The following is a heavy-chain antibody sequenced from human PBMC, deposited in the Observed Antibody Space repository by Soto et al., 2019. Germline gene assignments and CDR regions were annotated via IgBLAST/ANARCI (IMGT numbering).Heavy chain of an antibody. Sequence: SETLSLTCAVYGGSFSGYYWSWIRQPPGTGLEWIGEINHSGSTNYNPSLKSRVTISVDTSKNQFSLKLSSVTAADTAVYYCARGQSGYNWNYLPSNWFDPWGQGTLVTVSS. V-gene: IGHV4-34*01. D-gene: IGHD1-7*01. J-gene: IGHJ5*02. CDR1: GGSFSGYY. CDR2: INHSGST. CDR3: ARGQSGYNWNYLPSNWFDP.